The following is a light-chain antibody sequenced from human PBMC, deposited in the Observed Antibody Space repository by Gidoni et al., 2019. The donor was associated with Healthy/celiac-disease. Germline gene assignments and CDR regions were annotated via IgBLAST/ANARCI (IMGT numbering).Light chain of an antibody. V-gene: IGKV3-15*01. CDR2: GAS. CDR1: QSVSSN. CDR3: QQYNNWPPWT. J-gene: IGKJ1*01. Sequence: EIVMKQAPATLSVSPGERATLSCRASQSVSSNLAWYQQKPGQAPRLLIYGASTRATGIPARFSGSWSGTEFPLTISSLQSEDFAVYYCQQYNNWPPWTFGQGTKVEIK.